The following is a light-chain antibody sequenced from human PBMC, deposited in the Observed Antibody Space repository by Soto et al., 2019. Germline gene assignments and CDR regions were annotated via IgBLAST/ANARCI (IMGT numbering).Light chain of an antibody. V-gene: IGLV2-8*01. Sequence: QSALTQPPSASGSPGQSVTVSCTGTSSDVGGYNYVSWYQQHPGKAPKLIIYEVSKRPSGVPDRFSGSKSVNTASLTVSGLQAEDEADYYCSSYAGSNNLLFGGGTKLNVL. CDR2: EVS. CDR3: SSYAGSNNLL. J-gene: IGLJ2*01. CDR1: SSDVGGYNY.